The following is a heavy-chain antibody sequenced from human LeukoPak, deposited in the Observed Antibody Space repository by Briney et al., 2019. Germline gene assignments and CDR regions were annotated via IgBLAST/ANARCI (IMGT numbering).Heavy chain of an antibody. CDR1: GFTLYRHG. J-gene: IGHJ6*02. Sequence: GGALRLSRAAPGFTLYRHGLNWVRPAPGEGVEGVGQKKPKGSEKYYVDSVKGQFTISRDNAKNSLYLQMNSLRAEDTAVYYCARDLATIFGVVMADYYGMDVWGQGTTVTVSS. CDR3: ARDLATIFGVVMADYYGMDV. V-gene: IGHV3-7*01. CDR2: KKPKGSEK. D-gene: IGHD3-3*01.